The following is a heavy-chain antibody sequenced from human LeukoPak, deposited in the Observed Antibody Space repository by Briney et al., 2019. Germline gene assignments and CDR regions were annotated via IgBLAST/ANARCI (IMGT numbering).Heavy chain of an antibody. CDR3: ARVPTYYDFWSGYYRDNWFDP. V-gene: IGHV4-38-2*01. D-gene: IGHD3-3*01. Sequence: PSETLSLTCAVSGYSISSGYHWGWIRQPPGKGLEWIGSIYHSGSTYYNPSLKSRVTISVDTSKNQFSLKLSSVTAADTAVYYCARVPTYYDFWSGYYRDNWFDPWGQGTLVTVSS. CDR2: IYHSGST. CDR1: GYSISSGYH. J-gene: IGHJ5*02.